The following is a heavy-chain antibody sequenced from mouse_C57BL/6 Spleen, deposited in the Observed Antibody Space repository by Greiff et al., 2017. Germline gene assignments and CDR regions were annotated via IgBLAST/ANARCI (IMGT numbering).Heavy chain of an antibody. CDR1: GFSLTSYG. CDR2: IWSDGST. V-gene: IGHV2-6*02. Sequence: VQGVESGPGLVAPSQSLSITCTVSGFSLTSYGVHWVRQPPGKGLEWLVVIWSDGSTTYNSALKSRLSISKDNSKSQVFLKMNSLQTDDTAVYYCARNYYGSSYGYFDVWGTGTTVTVSS. D-gene: IGHD1-1*01. CDR3: ARNYYGSSYGYFDV. J-gene: IGHJ1*03.